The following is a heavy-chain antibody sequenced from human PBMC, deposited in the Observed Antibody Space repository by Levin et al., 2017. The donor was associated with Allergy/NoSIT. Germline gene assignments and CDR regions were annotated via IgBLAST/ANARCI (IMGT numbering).Heavy chain of an antibody. CDR1: GYSFTSYW. Sequence: KVSCKGSGYSFTSYWIGWVRQMPGKGLEWMGIIYPGDSDTRYSPSFQGQVTISADKSISTAYLQWSSLKASDTAMYYCARSQWAAAAGTTGVWYFDLWGRGTLVTVSS. CDR2: IYPGDSDT. D-gene: IGHD6-13*01. V-gene: IGHV5-51*01. J-gene: IGHJ2*01. CDR3: ARSQWAAAAGTTGVWYFDL.